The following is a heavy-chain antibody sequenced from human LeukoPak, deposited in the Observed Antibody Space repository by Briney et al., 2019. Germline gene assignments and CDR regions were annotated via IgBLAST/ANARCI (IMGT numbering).Heavy chain of an antibody. V-gene: IGHV3-33*06. CDR2: IWYDGSNK. CDR3: AKGRGYSGYQKVDY. D-gene: IGHD5-12*01. J-gene: IGHJ4*02. Sequence: PGGSLRLSCAASGFTFSSYGMHWVRQAPGKGLEWVAVIWYDGSNKYYADSVKGRFTISRDNSKNTLYLQMNSLRAEDTAVYYCAKGRGYSGYQKVDYWGQGTLVTVSS. CDR1: GFTFSSYG.